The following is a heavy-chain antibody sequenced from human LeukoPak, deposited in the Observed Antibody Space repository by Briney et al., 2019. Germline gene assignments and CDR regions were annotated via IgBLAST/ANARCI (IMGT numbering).Heavy chain of an antibody. V-gene: IGHV3-13*01. CDR3: ARESRAFDI. CDR1: GFTFSSYD. Sequence: GGSLRLSCAASGFTFSSYDMHWVRQVTGKRLEWVSGIGTAGDTYYSGSVKGRFTISRENAKNSLYLQMNSLRAGDTAVYYCARESRAFDIWGQGTMVTVSS. J-gene: IGHJ3*02. CDR2: IGTAGDT.